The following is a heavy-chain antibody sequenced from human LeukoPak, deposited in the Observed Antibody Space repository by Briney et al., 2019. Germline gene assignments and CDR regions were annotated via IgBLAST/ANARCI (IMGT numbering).Heavy chain of an antibody. V-gene: IGHV3-53*01. CDR2: IYSGGST. Sequence: PGGSLRLSCAASGFTVSSNYMSWVRQAPGKGLEWVSVIYSGGSTYYADSVKGQFTISRDNSKNTLYLQMNSLRAEDTAVYYCARVGAGMWREYYFDYWGQGTLVTVSS. CDR1: GFTVSSNY. CDR3: ARVGAGMWREYYFDY. J-gene: IGHJ4*02. D-gene: IGHD1-14*01.